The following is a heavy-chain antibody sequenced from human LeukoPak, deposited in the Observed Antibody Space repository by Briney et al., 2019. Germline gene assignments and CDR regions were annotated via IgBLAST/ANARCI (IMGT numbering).Heavy chain of an antibody. V-gene: IGHV1-46*01. J-gene: IGHJ4*02. D-gene: IGHD6-13*01. CDR2: INPSGGST. CDR3: ARTVTGIAAAGPGGDY. Sequence: ASVKVSCKESGYTFTSYYMHWVRQDPGQGLEWKGIINPSGGSTSYAQKFQGRVTMTRDTSTSTVYMELSSLRSEDTAVYYCARTVTGIAAAGPGGDYWGQGTLVTVSS. CDR1: GYTFTSYY.